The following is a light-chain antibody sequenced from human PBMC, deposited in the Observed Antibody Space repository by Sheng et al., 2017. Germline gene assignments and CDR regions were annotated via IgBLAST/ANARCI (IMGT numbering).Light chain of an antibody. Sequence: EVVMTQSPATLSVSPGERATLSCRASQTIDSKLAWYQQKPGQAPRLLIYAASTRATGIPPRFSGRGSGTEFTLTIGSLQSEDFALYFCQQYSKWPPWTFGQGTKVEIK. V-gene: IGKV3-15*01. CDR1: QTIDSK. J-gene: IGKJ1*01. CDR2: AAS. CDR3: QQYSKWPPWT.